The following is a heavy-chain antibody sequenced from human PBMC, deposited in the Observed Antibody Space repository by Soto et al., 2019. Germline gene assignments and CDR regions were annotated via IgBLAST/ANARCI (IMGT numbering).Heavy chain of an antibody. CDR3: AAELYSGGSCCSFEI. Sequence: SVNVSCKTSGFSFSNSAVQWVRQARGQRLEWMGWIVVGSGNTKYAQKLGERVTITRDMSTSTAHMEVSSLASEDTAVYYCAAELYSGGSCCSFEIWGQGTMVTVS. V-gene: IGHV1-58*01. D-gene: IGHD2-15*01. CDR2: IVVGSGNT. CDR1: GFSFSNSA. J-gene: IGHJ3*02.